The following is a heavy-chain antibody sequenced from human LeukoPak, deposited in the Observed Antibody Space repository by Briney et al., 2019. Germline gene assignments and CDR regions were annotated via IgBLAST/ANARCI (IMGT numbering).Heavy chain of an antibody. CDR1: GYSFTNYW. CDR2: IFPADSHT. CDR3: ARVQCGDDCQTRYSDY. J-gene: IGHJ4*02. Sequence: GESLKISCQGSGYSFTNYWIGWVRQMPGKGLEWMGIIFPADSHTIYSPSFQGHVTISADKSISTAYLQWSRLKASDTAMYYCARVQCGDDCQTRYSDYWGQGTLVTVSS. D-gene: IGHD2-21*02. V-gene: IGHV5-51*01.